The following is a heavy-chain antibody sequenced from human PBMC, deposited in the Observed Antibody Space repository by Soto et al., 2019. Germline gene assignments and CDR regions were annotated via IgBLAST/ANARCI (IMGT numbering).Heavy chain of an antibody. D-gene: IGHD2-2*01. J-gene: IGHJ5*02. CDR3: VRAGFLSHDQVIIAPATLGFDP. CDR1: GYTFTTYD. Sequence: QVQLMQSGAEVKKPGASVKVSCKASGYTFTTYDINWVRQAPGQGLEWMGWMNPNRTNTGYAEKFQGRVTMTRDTYISTAYMELSSLRYDDTAVYYCVRAGFLSHDQVIIAPATLGFDPWGQGTLVTVSS. CDR2: MNPNRTNT. V-gene: IGHV1-8*01.